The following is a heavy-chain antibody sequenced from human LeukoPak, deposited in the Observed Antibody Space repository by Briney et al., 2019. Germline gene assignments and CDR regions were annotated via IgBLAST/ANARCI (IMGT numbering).Heavy chain of an antibody. D-gene: IGHD2-8*02. CDR2: ISSSSSYI. Sequence: PGGSLRLSCAASGFTFSSYSMNWVRQAPGKGLEWVSSISSSSSYIYYADSVKGRFTISRDNAKNSLYLQMNSLRAEDTAVYYCARDSVPLELVGNNWFDPWGQGTLVTVSS. CDR3: ARDSVPLELVGNNWFDP. CDR1: GFTFSSYS. V-gene: IGHV3-21*01. J-gene: IGHJ5*02.